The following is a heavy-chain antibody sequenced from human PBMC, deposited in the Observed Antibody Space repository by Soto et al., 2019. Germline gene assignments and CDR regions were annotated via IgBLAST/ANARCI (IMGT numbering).Heavy chain of an antibody. D-gene: IGHD2-15*01. Sequence: EVQLVESGGGLVQPGGSLRLSCAASGFTVSSNYMSWVRQAPGKGLEWVSVIYSGGSTYYADSVKGRFTISRDNSKNTLYLQMNSLRAEDTAVYYCARDRRFTTVAGPDYYGMGVWGQGTTVTVSS. CDR1: GFTVSSNY. J-gene: IGHJ6*02. CDR2: IYSGGST. V-gene: IGHV3-66*01. CDR3: ARDRRFTTVAGPDYYGMGV.